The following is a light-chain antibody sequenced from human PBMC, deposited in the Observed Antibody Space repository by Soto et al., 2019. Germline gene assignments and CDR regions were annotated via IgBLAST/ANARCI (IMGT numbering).Light chain of an antibody. Sequence: IQMTQSPSSLSASVGDRVTITCRASQSLSSYLAWYQQKPGKAPNLLIYDASNLESGVPSRFSGSGSGTEFTLTISSLQPDDFATYYCQQYNSYPWTFGLGTKVDIK. CDR1: QSLSSY. CDR2: DAS. CDR3: QQYNSYPWT. V-gene: IGKV1-5*01. J-gene: IGKJ1*01.